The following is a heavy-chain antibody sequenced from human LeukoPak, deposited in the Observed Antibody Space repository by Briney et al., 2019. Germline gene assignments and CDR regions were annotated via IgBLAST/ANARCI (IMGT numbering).Heavy chain of an antibody. J-gene: IGHJ4*02. CDR1: GGTFSSYT. Sequence: SSVKVSCKASGGTFSSYTISWVRQAPGQGLEWMGRIIPIFGTANYAQKFQGRVTITTDESTSTAYMELSSLRSEDTAVYYCARDRYSGSYLFDYWGQGTLVTVSS. CDR3: ARDRYSGSYLFDY. CDR2: IIPIFGTA. D-gene: IGHD1-26*01. V-gene: IGHV1-69*05.